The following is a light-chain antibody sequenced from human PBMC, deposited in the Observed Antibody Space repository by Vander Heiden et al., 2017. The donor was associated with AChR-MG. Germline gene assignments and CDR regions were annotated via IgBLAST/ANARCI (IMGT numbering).Light chain of an antibody. V-gene: IGKV1-39*01. CDR1: QNINTY. CDR3: QQSHSLPWT. CDR2: VAS. J-gene: IGKJ1*01. Sequence: DIQMTQSPSSRSASIGDRVTISCRAGQNINTYLNWYQQKPGKAPKLLINVASSLRSGVPPRFSGSGSGTEFTLTISSLQPEDFATYYCQQSHSLPWTFGQGTKVDIK.